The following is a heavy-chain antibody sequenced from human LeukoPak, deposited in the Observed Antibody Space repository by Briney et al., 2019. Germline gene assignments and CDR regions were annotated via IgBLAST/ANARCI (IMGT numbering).Heavy chain of an antibody. D-gene: IGHD4-11*01. J-gene: IGHJ4*02. CDR1: GFTFSSYA. CDR3: ATTPGYSNSSRVY. Sequence: GGSLRLSCAASGFTFSSYAMSWVRQAPGKGLEWVSAISGGGGSTYYADSVKGRFTISRDNSKNTLYLQMNSLRAEDTAVYYCATTPGYSNSSRVYWGQGTLVTVSS. CDR2: ISGGGGST. V-gene: IGHV3-23*01.